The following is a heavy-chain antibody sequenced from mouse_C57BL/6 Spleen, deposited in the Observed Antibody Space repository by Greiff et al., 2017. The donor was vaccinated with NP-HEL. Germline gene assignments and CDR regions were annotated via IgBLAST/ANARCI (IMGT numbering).Heavy chain of an antibody. J-gene: IGHJ4*01. CDR2: IRNKANGYTT. V-gene: IGHV7-3*01. D-gene: IGHD1-1*01. CDR3: ARSTVRYYAMDY. CDR1: GFTFTDYY. Sequence: EVQVVESGGGLVQPGGSLSLSCAASGFTFTDYYMSWVRQPPGKALEWLGFIRNKANGYTTEYSASVKGRFTISRDNSQSILYLQMNALRAEDSATYYCARSTVRYYAMDYWGQGTSVTVSS.